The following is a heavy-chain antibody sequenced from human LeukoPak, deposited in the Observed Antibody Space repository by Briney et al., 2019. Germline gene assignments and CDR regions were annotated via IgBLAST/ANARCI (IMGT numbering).Heavy chain of an antibody. CDR2: ISAYNGNT. V-gene: IGHV1-18*04. D-gene: IGHD6-19*01. CDR1: GYTFTGYY. Sequence: ASVKVSCKASGYTFTGYYMHWVRQAPGQGLEWMGWISAYNGNTNYAQKLQGRVTMTTDTSTSTAYMELRSLRSDDTAVYYCARVAVAGWDYFDYWGQGTLVTVSS. CDR3: ARVAVAGWDYFDY. J-gene: IGHJ4*02.